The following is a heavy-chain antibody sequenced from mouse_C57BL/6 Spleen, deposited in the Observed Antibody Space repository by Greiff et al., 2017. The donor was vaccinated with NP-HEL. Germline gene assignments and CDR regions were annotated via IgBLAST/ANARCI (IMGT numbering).Heavy chain of an antibody. CDR1: GYTFTSYW. D-gene: IGHD2-4*01. V-gene: IGHV1-69*01. CDR2: IDPSDSYT. Sequence: QVQLQQPGAELVMPGASVKLSCKASGYTFTSYWMHWVKQRPGQGLEWIGEIDPSDSYTNYNQKFKGKSTLTVDKSSSTAYMQLSSLTPEDSAVYYCARSGYDYDERCAMDYWGQGTSVTVSS. J-gene: IGHJ4*01. CDR3: ARSGYDYDERCAMDY.